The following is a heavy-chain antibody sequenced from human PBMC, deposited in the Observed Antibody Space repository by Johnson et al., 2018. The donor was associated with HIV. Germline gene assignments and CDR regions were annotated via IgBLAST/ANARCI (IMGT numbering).Heavy chain of an antibody. CDR2: ISGSGHST. D-gene: IGHD2-21*02. V-gene: IGHV3-23*04. CDR1: GFTFSSYA. Sequence: VQLVESGGGLVQPGGSLRLSCAASGFTFSSYAMSWVRQAPGKGLEWVSAISGSGHSTYYADSVKGRFTISRDNSKNTLYLQMNSLRAEDTAVYYCARGPSAYCGGDCPGGAFDIWGQGTMVTVSS. J-gene: IGHJ3*02. CDR3: ARGPSAYCGGDCPGGAFDI.